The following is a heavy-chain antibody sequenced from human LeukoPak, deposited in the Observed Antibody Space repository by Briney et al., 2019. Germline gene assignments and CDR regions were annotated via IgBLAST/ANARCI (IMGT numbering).Heavy chain of an antibody. Sequence: GGSLRLSCAASGFTFSSYWMSWVRQAPGKGLEWVANIRQDGGAKYYLDSVKGRFIISRDNARNSLSLQMDSLRVEDTAVYYCAKGADDVPDLFRVVWFDPWGQGTLVTVSS. CDR2: IRQDGGAK. CDR1: GFTFSSYW. CDR3: AKGADDVPDLFRVVWFDP. J-gene: IGHJ5*02. V-gene: IGHV3-7*03. D-gene: IGHD2-2*01.